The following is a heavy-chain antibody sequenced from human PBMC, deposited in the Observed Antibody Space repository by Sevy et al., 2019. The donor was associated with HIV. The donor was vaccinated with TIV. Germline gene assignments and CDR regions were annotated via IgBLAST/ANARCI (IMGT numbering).Heavy chain of an antibody. CDR1: GASITTNTYY. CDR3: ARHEAYDFWGDTIRENYYYGIDV. J-gene: IGHJ6*02. Sequence: SETLSLTCSVSGASITTNTYYWGWIRQAPGKGLEWIGSIYYSGRNDYNPSLKGRVTISVDTSKNLFSLKLRYVTAADTSVYYCARHEAYDFWGDTIRENYYYGIDVWGQGTTVTVSS. V-gene: IGHV4-39*01. CDR2: IYYSGRN. D-gene: IGHD3-3*01.